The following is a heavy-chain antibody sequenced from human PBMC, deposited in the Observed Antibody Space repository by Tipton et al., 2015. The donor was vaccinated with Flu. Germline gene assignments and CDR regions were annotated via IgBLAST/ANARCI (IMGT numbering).Heavy chain of an antibody. V-gene: IGHV3-9*01. CDR1: GFTFDEYA. Sequence: SLRLSCGASGFTFDEYAMHWVRQAPGKGLEWVSGVSRESNYVGYADSVKGRFIVSRDNAKNSLYLQMNSLRGDDTALYFCAKGLGVDVTGPSDFWGQGTPVTVSS. CDR2: VSRESNYV. J-gene: IGHJ4*02. D-gene: IGHD2-15*01. CDR3: AKGLGVDVTGPSDF.